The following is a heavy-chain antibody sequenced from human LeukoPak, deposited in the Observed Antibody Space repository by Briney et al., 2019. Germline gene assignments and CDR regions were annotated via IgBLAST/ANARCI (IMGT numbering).Heavy chain of an antibody. V-gene: IGHV1-24*01. J-gene: IGHJ4*02. CDR1: GYTLTELS. CDR3: ATGPKLRYFDWPSSFDY. Sequence: ASVKVSCKVSGYTLTELSMHWVRQAPGKGLEWMGGFDPEDGETIYAQKFQGRVTMTEDTSTDTAYMELCSLRSEDTAVYYCATGPKLRYFDWPSSFDYWGQGTLVTVSS. D-gene: IGHD3-9*01. CDR2: FDPEDGET.